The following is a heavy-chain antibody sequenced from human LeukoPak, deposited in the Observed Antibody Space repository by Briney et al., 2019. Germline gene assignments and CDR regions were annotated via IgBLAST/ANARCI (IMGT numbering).Heavy chain of an antibody. CDR3: AKASRPYGSGRYYFDY. Sequence: SGGSLRLSCSASGFTFSSYAMHWVRQAPGKGLEYVSAISSNGGSTYYADSVKGRFTISRDNSKNTLYLQMSSLRAEDTAVYYCAKASRPYGSGRYYFDYWGQGTLVTVSS. D-gene: IGHD3-10*01. CDR2: ISSNGGST. V-gene: IGHV3-64D*06. CDR1: GFTFSSYA. J-gene: IGHJ4*02.